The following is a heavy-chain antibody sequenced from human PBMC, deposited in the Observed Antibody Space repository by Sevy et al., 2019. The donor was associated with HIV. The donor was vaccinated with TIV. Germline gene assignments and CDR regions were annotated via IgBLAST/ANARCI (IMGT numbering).Heavy chain of an antibody. Sequence: GGSLRLSCAASGFTFSSYAMSWVRQAPGKGLEWVSAISGSGYLTYYTDSVKGRFTISRDNSKNTRYLQMKSLRAEDTAVYYCAREGGGYYYDSSGLFDYWGQGTLVTVSS. D-gene: IGHD3-22*01. J-gene: IGHJ4*02. CDR3: AREGGGYYYDSSGLFDY. V-gene: IGHV3-23*01. CDR1: GFTFSSYA. CDR2: ISGSGYLT.